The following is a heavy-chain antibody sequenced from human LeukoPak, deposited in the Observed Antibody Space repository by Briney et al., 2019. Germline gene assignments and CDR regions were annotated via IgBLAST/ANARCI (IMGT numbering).Heavy chain of an antibody. D-gene: IGHD3-3*01. J-gene: IGHJ6*03. Sequence: ASVKVSCKASGYTFTSYDINWVRQATGQGLEWMGWMNPNSGNTGYAQKFQGRVTMTRNTSISTAYMELSSLRSEDTAVYYCARGRRITIFGVVILGCYMGVWGKGTTVTVSS. CDR1: GYTFTSYD. V-gene: IGHV1-8*01. CDR2: MNPNSGNT. CDR3: ARGRRITIFGVVILGCYMGV.